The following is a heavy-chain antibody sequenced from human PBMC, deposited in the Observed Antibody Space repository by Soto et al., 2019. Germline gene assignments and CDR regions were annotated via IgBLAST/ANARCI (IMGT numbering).Heavy chain of an antibody. V-gene: IGHV1-2*04. Sequence: ASVKVSCKASGYTFTGCYMHWVRQAPGQGLEWMGWINPNSGGTNYAQKFQGWVTMTRDTSISTAYMELSRLRSDDTAVYYCARGPLRAAGTLNYYYGMDVWGQGTTVTVSS. CDR3: ARGPLRAAGTLNYYYGMDV. CDR1: GYTFTGCY. D-gene: IGHD6-13*01. J-gene: IGHJ6*02. CDR2: INPNSGGT.